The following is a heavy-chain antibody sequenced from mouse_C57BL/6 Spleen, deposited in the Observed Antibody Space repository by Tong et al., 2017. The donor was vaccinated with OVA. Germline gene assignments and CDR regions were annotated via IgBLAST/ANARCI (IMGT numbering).Heavy chain of an antibody. CDR1: GFSLTSYG. J-gene: IGHJ1*03. Sequence: VQLQESGRGLVAPSQSLSITCTVSGFSLTSYGVCWVRQPPGKGLEWLGVIWGDGSTNYHSALISRLSISKDNSKSRICLKLNSLQTDDTDTYYCAKYDYDERRYFDIWGTGTTVIVS. D-gene: IGHD2-4*01. CDR3: AKYDYDERRYFDI. V-gene: IGHV2-3*01. CDR2: IWGDGST.